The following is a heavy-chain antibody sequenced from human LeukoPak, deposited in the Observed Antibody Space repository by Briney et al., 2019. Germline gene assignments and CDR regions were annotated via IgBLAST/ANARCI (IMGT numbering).Heavy chain of an antibody. Sequence: SETLSLTCTVSGGSISSYYWSWIRQPPGKGLEWIGYIYTSGSTNYNPSLKSRVTISVDTSKNQFSLKLSSVTAADTAVYYCARHQAAAGTVVLDYWSQGTLVTVSS. V-gene: IGHV4-4*09. D-gene: IGHD6-13*01. CDR2: IYTSGST. CDR1: GGSISSYY. CDR3: ARHQAAAGTVVLDY. J-gene: IGHJ4*02.